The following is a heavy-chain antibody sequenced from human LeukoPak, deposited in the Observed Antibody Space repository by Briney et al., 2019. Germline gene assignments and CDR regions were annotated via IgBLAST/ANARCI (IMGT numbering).Heavy chain of an antibody. CDR1: AGSISSSSYY. CDR2: IYYSEST. V-gene: IGHV4-39*01. D-gene: IGHD1-7*01. Sequence: PSETLSLTCTVYAGSISSSSYYWDWIRHPPGKGLEGCGSIYYSESTYYNPSLETRGTISVDTSKNQFSLKLSSVTAADTAVYYCARHGGGRGNWNYVFDYWGQGTLVTVSS. CDR3: ARHGGGRGNWNYVFDY. J-gene: IGHJ4*02.